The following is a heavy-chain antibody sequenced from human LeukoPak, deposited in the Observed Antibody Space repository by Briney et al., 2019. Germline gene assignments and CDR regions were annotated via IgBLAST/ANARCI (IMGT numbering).Heavy chain of an antibody. CDR1: GFTFGDYA. Sequence: GGSLRLSCTASGFTFGDYAMSWIRQAPGKGLEWVGRIKSRTDGGTTSAKGRFSISRDDSKNTLYLQMNSLKTEDTAVYYCSTVGYYYGSGSYSYYSDYWGQGTLVTVSS. V-gene: IGHV3-15*01. D-gene: IGHD3-10*01. CDR3: STVGYYYGSGSYSYYSDY. J-gene: IGHJ4*02. CDR2: IKSRTDGGT.